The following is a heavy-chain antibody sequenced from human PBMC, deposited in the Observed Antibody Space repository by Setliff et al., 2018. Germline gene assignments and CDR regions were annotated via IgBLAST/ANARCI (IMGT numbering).Heavy chain of an antibody. CDR3: ARDSYTAMVADAFDI. Sequence: ASVTVSCKASGYTFTSYAMHWVRQAPGQRLEWMGWINAGNGNTKYSQKFQGRVTTTRDTSASTAYMELSSLRSEDTAVYYCARDSYTAMVADAFDIWGQGTMVTVSS. D-gene: IGHD5-18*01. J-gene: IGHJ3*02. CDR1: GYTFTSYA. CDR2: INAGNGNT. V-gene: IGHV1-3*01.